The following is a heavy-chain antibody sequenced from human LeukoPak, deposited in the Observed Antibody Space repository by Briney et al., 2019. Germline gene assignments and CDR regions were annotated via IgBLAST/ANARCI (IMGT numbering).Heavy chain of an antibody. CDR3: ARDHDFWTPGDY. CDR2: IYTSGST. V-gene: IGHV4-4*07. D-gene: IGHD3-3*01. J-gene: IGHJ4*02. Sequence: NPSETLSLTCTVSGGSISSYYWSWIRQPAGKGPEWIGRIYTSGSTNYNPSLKSRVTMSVDTSKNQFSLKLSSVTAADTAVYYCARDHDFWTPGDYWGQGTLVTVSS. CDR1: GGSISSYY.